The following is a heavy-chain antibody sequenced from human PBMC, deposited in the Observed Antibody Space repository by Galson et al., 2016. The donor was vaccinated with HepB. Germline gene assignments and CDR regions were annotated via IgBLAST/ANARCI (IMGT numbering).Heavy chain of an antibody. V-gene: IGHV4-4*02. CDR1: GDSISNHYW. Sequence: ETLSLTCAASGDSISNHYWWAWIRQSPEKGLEWIGEIYQTGTANYNPSFTRRATISVDKSKNQFSLRLDSVTAADTAVYYCARGTLGTAATMAFDYWGQGTLVSVSS. D-gene: IGHD4/OR15-4a*01. CDR3: ARGTLGTAATMAFDY. J-gene: IGHJ4*02. CDR2: IYQTGTA.